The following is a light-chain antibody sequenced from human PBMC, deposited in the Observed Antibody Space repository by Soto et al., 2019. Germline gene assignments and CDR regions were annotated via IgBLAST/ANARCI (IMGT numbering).Light chain of an antibody. CDR2: AAS. CDR1: QGISNW. V-gene: IGKV1-12*01. J-gene: IGKJ4*01. Sequence: DIQMTQSPSSVSASVGDRVTITCRASQGISNWLAWYQQQPGKAPKLLIYAASSLQSGVPSRFSGGGSGTHFTLIISSLPPEDFATYYCQQTNTFLPLTFGGGTKVEI. CDR3: QQTNTFLPLT.